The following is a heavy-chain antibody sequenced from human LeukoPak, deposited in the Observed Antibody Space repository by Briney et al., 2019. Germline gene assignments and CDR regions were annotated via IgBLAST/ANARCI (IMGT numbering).Heavy chain of an antibody. J-gene: IGHJ4*02. V-gene: IGHV1-18*01. CDR2: ISAYSDHT. D-gene: IGHD2-2*01. CDR1: GYTFIAYG. Sequence: ASVKVSCKASGYTFIAYGLCWVRQAPGQGLEWMGWISAYSDHTDYAQKFQDRVTITTDTSTGTAYMELTSLTSDDTAVYYCARDRGPKYQLLYWGQGTLVTVSS. CDR3: ARDRGPKYQLLY.